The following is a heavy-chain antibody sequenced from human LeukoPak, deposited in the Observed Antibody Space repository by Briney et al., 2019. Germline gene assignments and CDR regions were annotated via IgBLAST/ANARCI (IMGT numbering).Heavy chain of an antibody. Sequence: GSLRLSCAASGFIFSSYGMHWVRQAPGKGLELVAFIRYDGSIKYYADSVKGRFTISRDNSKDTLYLQMNSLTAEDTAVYYCAGSWSPYDAFDIWGQGTMVTVSS. CDR3: AGSWSPYDAFDI. J-gene: IGHJ3*02. V-gene: IGHV3-30*02. CDR1: GFIFSSYG. D-gene: IGHD6-13*01. CDR2: IRYDGSIK.